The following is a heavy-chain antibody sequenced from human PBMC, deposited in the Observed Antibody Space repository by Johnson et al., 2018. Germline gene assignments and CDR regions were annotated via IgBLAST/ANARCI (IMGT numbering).Heavy chain of an antibody. D-gene: IGHD2-8*02. V-gene: IGHV4-59*01. CDR2: IYYSGST. CDR1: GGSISSYY. Sequence: QVQLQESGPGLVKPSETLSLTCTVSGGSISSYYCSWIRQPPGKGLEWIGYIYYSGSTNYNPSLKCRVPISIDTSKNQFSLNLTSVSAADTAVYYCARAPTFRWEYWGYYYIDVWGKGTPVTVSS. CDR3: ARAPTFRWEYWGYYYIDV. J-gene: IGHJ6*03.